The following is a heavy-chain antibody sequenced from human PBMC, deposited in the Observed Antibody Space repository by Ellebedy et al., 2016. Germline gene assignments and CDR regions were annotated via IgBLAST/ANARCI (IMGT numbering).Heavy chain of an antibody. CDR2: ISWNSGSI. CDR1: GFTFDGYA. V-gene: IGHV3-9*01. J-gene: IGHJ6*02. D-gene: IGHD6-6*01. Sequence: GGSLRLSCAASGFTFDGYAMHWVRQAPGKGLEWVSGISWNSGSIGYADSVKGRFTISRDNAKNSLYLQMNSLRDEDTALYYCAKGQVVRNNYYYNGMDVWGQGTTVTVSS. CDR3: AKGQVVRNNYYYNGMDV.